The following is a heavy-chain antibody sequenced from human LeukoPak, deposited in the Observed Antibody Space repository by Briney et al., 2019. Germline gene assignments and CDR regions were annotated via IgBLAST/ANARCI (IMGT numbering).Heavy chain of an antibody. CDR1: GFTFCTYG. J-gene: IGHJ4*02. V-gene: IGHV3-30*03. CDR2: ISYDGSNK. Sequence: PGRSLRLSCAASGFTFCTYGMHWVRQAPGKGLEWVAVISYDGSNKYYADSMKGRFTVSRDNSKNTLYLQMDSLRADDTAMYYCLVTCYGAIYWGQGTLVTVSS. D-gene: IGHD4/OR15-4a*01. CDR3: LVTCYGAIY.